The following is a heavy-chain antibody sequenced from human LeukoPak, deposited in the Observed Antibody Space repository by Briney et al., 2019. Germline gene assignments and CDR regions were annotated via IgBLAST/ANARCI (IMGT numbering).Heavy chain of an antibody. V-gene: IGHV3-74*01. Sequence: GGSLRLSCAASGFALTNEWMHWVRQAPGKGLVWVSRISSDGSVTNYADSVRGRFTISRDNAKNTLYLQMNSLTVEDTAVYYCARSDWIDPWGQGTLVIVSS. CDR1: GFALTNEW. CDR2: ISSDGSVT. CDR3: ARSDWIDP. J-gene: IGHJ5*02.